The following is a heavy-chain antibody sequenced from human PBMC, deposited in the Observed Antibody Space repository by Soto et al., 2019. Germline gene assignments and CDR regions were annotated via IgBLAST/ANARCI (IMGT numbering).Heavy chain of an antibody. CDR1: GGSISSGGYY. Sequence: QVQLQESGPGLVKPSQTLSLTCTVSGGSISSGGYYWSWIRQHPGKGLEGIGYIYYSGSTYYNPSLQSRVTISVDTSKNQCSLKLSSVTAADTAVYYCALQTVYDYVWGSYRYPYYYYGMDVWGQGTTVTVSS. D-gene: IGHD3-16*02. J-gene: IGHJ6*02. CDR3: ALQTVYDYVWGSYRYPYYYYGMDV. V-gene: IGHV4-31*03. CDR2: IYYSGST.